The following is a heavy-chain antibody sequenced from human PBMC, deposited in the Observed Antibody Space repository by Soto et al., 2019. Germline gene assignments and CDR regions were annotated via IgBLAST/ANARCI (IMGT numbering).Heavy chain of an antibody. CDR1: GGSISSSNW. J-gene: IGHJ4*02. CDR2: FHHTGST. V-gene: IGHV4-4*02. CDR3: ASRGGLASFDY. Sequence: QVQLQESGPGLVKPLGTLSLTCGVSGGSISSSNWWSWVRQPPGKGLEWIGEFHHTGSTNYNPSRKSRVTISLDKSKNQFSVKLISVTAADTAVYYCASRGGLASFDYWGQGTLVTVSS. D-gene: IGHD3-3*01.